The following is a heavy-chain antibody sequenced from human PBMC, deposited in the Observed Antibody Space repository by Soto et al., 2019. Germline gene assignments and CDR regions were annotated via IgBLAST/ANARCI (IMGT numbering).Heavy chain of an antibody. CDR1: AISFNTYG. D-gene: IGHD2-21*01. Sequence: GSLRLSCAASAISFNTYGVTWVRQAPGKGLEWVSTVTVTGGSTYYADSVKGRFTISRDRSNYTVSLLLNSLRVEDTAIYYCAGQRSPEGLLYLWGHGTLVPISS. V-gene: IGHV3-23*01. CDR2: VTVTGGST. J-gene: IGHJ5*02. CDR3: AGQRSPEGLLYL.